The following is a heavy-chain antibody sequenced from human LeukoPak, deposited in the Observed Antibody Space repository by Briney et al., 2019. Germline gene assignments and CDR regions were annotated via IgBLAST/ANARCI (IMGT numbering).Heavy chain of an antibody. V-gene: IGHV3-11*01. D-gene: IGHD1-26*01. Sequence: GGSLRLSCAASGFTFSDYYMSWIRQAPGKGLEWVSYISSSGSTIYYADSVKGQFTISRDNAKNSLYLQMNSLRAEDTAVYYCARSGGSSSYIAFDIWGQGTMVTVSS. J-gene: IGHJ3*02. CDR1: GFTFSDYY. CDR3: ARSGGSSSYIAFDI. CDR2: ISSSGSTI.